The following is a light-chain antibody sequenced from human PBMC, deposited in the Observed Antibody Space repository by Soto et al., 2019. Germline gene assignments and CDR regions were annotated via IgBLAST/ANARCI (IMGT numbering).Light chain of an antibody. CDR2: DVS. CDR1: SSDVGGYNY. J-gene: IGLJ2*01. V-gene: IGLV2-14*01. Sequence: QSALTQPASVSGSPGQSITISCTGTSSDVGGYNYVSWYQQHPGKAPKLMIYDVSNRPSGVSNRFSGSKSGNTASLTISGLLAEDEADYYCSSYTSSRTLYVVFGGGTKLTVL. CDR3: SSYTSSRTLYVV.